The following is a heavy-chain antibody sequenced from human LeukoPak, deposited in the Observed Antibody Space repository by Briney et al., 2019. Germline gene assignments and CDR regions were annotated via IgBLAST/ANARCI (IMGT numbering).Heavy chain of an antibody. Sequence: GGSLRLSCAVTGFTFSSYVMSWVRQAPGKGLEWVSSISGSGGSIYYADSVKGRFTISRDNSKKTLYLQMNSLRADDTAVYYCASWVPDRGFDYWGQGTLVTVSS. D-gene: IGHD3-10*01. J-gene: IGHJ4*02. CDR2: ISGSGGSI. CDR1: GFTFSSYV. CDR3: ASWVPDRGFDY. V-gene: IGHV3-23*01.